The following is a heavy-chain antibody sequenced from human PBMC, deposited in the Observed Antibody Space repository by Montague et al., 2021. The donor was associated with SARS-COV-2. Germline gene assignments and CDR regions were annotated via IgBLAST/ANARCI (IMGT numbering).Heavy chain of an antibody. CDR1: GASMKGYY. Sequence: SETLSLTCTVSGASMKGYYWTWIRQSPGKGLQWIGYTYYSGSTNYDPSLQIRLTITVDTSTNQLTLRLMSVTAADSAVYYCARVEGMFGGNTDFDYWGQGLLVTVSS. CDR3: ARVEGMFGGNTDFDY. V-gene: IGHV4-59*01. D-gene: IGHD3-16*01. CDR2: TYYSGST. J-gene: IGHJ4*02.